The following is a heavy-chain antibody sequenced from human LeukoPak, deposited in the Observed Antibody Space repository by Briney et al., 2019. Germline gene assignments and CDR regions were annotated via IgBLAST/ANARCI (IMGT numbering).Heavy chain of an antibody. V-gene: IGHV3-23*01. CDR2: LSSSGGST. CDR3: AKDRCSNGIGCYYYYMDV. J-gene: IGHJ6*03. CDR1: GFTFSNYG. D-gene: IGHD2-8*01. Sequence: GGSLRLSCAASGFTFSNYGMNWVRQARGKGLEWVSALSSSGGSTYYADSVKGRFTISRDSSKNILYLQMNSLRAEDTAVYYCAKDRCSNGIGCYYYYMDVWGKGTTVTISS.